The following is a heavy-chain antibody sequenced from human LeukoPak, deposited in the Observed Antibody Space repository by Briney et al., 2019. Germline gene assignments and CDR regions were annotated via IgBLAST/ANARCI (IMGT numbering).Heavy chain of an antibody. CDR3: AKGAYDYGDPDDAFDI. Sequence: GGSLRLSCAASGFTFSSYGMHWVRQAPGKGLEWVAVISYDGSNKYYADSVKGRFTISRDNSKNTLYLQMNSLRAEDTAVYYCAKGAYDYGDPDDAFDIWGQGTMVTVSS. V-gene: IGHV3-30*18. CDR1: GFTFSSYG. CDR2: ISYDGSNK. D-gene: IGHD4-17*01. J-gene: IGHJ3*02.